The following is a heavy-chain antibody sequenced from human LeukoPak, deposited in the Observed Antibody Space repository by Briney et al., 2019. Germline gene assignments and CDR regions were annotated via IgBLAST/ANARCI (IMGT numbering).Heavy chain of an antibody. CDR3: VRCGSYCLDY. CDR1: GGSISSYY. J-gene: IGHJ4*02. Sequence: PSETLSLTCTVSGGSISSYYWSWIRQPPGKGLEWIGSISYAGSTYYDPSLKSRVTISVDKSKNQFSLNLSSVTAADTAVYYCVRCGSYCLDYWGQGTLVTVSS. D-gene: IGHD1-26*01. V-gene: IGHV4-59*12. CDR2: ISYAGST.